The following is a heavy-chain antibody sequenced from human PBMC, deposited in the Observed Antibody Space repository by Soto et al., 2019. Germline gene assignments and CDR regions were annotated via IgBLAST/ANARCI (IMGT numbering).Heavy chain of an antibody. Sequence: QVQLQESGPGLVKPSETLSLTCTVSGGSISSYYWSWIRQPPGKGLEWIGYIYYSGSTNYNPSLKSRVTISVDTSKNQFSLKLSSVTAADTAVYYCARALTTSEYYGMDVWGQGTTVTVSS. D-gene: IGHD4-17*01. CDR2: IYYSGST. CDR1: GGSISSYY. CDR3: ARALTTSEYYGMDV. J-gene: IGHJ6*02. V-gene: IGHV4-59*01.